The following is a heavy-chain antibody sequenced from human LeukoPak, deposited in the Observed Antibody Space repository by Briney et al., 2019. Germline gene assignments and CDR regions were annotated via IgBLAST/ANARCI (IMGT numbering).Heavy chain of an antibody. CDR2: IWYGGSNK. Sequence: GGSLRLSCAASGFTFSSYGMHWVRQAPGKGLEWVAVIWYGGSNKYYADSVKGRFTISRDNSKNTLYLLMNSLRVEDTAVYYCAIWELLRIEGYWGQGTLVTVSS. CDR3: AIWELLRIEGY. J-gene: IGHJ4*02. CDR1: GFTFSSYG. D-gene: IGHD1-26*01. V-gene: IGHV3-33*01.